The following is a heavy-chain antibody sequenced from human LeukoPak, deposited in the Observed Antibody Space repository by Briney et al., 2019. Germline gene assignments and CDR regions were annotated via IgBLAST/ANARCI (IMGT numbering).Heavy chain of an antibody. V-gene: IGHV3-23*01. J-gene: IGHJ4*02. CDR3: AKAMIVVLMRSYYFDY. Sequence: PGGSLRLSCAASGFTLSSYAMSWVRQAPGKGLEWVSAISGSGGSTYYADSVKGRFTISRDNSKNTLYLQMNSLRAEDTAVYYCAKAMIVVLMRSYYFDYWGQGTLVTVSS. D-gene: IGHD3-22*01. CDR2: ISGSGGST. CDR1: GFTLSSYA.